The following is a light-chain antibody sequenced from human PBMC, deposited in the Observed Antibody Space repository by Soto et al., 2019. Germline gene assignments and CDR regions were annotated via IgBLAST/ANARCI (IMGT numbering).Light chain of an antibody. CDR2: DVS. Sequence: QSVLNQPASVSGSPGQSITISRTGTNSDVVGYNYVSWYQHHPGKAPKLMIYDVSNRPSGVSNRFSGSKSGNMASLTISGLQPEDEADYYCSSYTTSNTRQIVFGTGTKVTVL. CDR3: SSYTTSNTRQIV. J-gene: IGLJ1*01. V-gene: IGLV2-14*03. CDR1: NSDVVGYNY.